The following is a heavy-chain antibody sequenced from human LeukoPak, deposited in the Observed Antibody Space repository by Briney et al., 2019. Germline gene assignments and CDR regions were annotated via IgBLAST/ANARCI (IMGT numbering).Heavy chain of an antibody. V-gene: IGHV1-24*01. Sequence: ASVKVSCKVSGYTLTELSMHWVRQAPGKGLEWMGGFDPEDGETIYAHKFQGRVTMTEDTSTDTAYMELSSLRSEDTAVYYCATPQGDTAMVPYYFDYWGQGTLVTVSS. J-gene: IGHJ4*02. CDR3: ATPQGDTAMVPYYFDY. CDR2: FDPEDGET. CDR1: GYTLTELS. D-gene: IGHD5-18*01.